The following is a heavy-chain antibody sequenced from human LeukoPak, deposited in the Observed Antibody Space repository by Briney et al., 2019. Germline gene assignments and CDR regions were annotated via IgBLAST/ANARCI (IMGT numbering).Heavy chain of an antibody. D-gene: IGHD3-10*01. CDR1: GFTFSSYA. Sequence: GGSLRLSCAASGFTFSSYAMSWVRLAPGKGLGWVSAISGSGGSTYYADSVKGRFTISRDNSKNTLYLQMNSLRAEDTAVYYCAKGLLWIGEYWGQGTLVTVSA. CDR3: AKGLLWIGEY. CDR2: ISGSGGST. V-gene: IGHV3-23*01. J-gene: IGHJ4*02.